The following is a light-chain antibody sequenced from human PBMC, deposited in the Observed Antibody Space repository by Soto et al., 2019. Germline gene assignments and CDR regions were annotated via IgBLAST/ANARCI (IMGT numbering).Light chain of an antibody. CDR3: QTWGTGTL. CDR1: SGHSSYA. CDR2: LNSDGSH. Sequence: QLVLTQSPSASASLGASVKLTCTLSSGHSSYAIAWHQQQPEKGPRYLMKLNSDGSHSKGDGIPDRFSGSSSGAERYLTISSLQSEDEADYYCQTWGTGTLFGGGTTLTVL. V-gene: IGLV4-69*01. J-gene: IGLJ2*01.